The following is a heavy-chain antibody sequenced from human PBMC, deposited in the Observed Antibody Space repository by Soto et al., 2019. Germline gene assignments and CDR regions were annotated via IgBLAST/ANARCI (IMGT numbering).Heavy chain of an antibody. Sequence: QVQLVESGGGVVQPGGSLRLSCAASGFNFSIYAMHWVRQAPGKGLEWVAVISYDASNKTHADSVKGRFTISRDNSKNTLYVQMNRLTVDDTAVYYCARSRAIASADHFDYWGQGTLVTVSS. CDR1: GFNFSIYA. CDR3: ARSRAIASADHFDY. D-gene: IGHD6-13*01. CDR2: ISYDASNK. J-gene: IGHJ4*02. V-gene: IGHV3-30-3*01.